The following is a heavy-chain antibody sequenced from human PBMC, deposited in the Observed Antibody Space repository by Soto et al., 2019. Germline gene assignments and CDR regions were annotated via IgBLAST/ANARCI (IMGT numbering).Heavy chain of an antibody. CDR2: IYNDGST. Sequence: EVQLVESGGGLVQPGGSLRLSCAASGFIVSSSSMSWVRQAPGKGLEWVSIIYNDGSTYYADSVKGRFTISRDNSKNTIYLQILSLRAEDTAVYYCARDSYTRYWGQGTLVTVSS. V-gene: IGHV3-66*01. D-gene: IGHD4-4*01. CDR3: ARDSYTRY. CDR1: GFIVSSSS. J-gene: IGHJ4*02.